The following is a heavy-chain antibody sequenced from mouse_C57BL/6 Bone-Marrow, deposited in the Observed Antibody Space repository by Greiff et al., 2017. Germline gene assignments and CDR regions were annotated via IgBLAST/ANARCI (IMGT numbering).Heavy chain of an antibody. CDR2: IYPGSGST. Sequence: QVQLQQPGAELVKPGASVKLSCTASGYTFTSYWITWVKQRPGQGLEWIGDIYPGSGSTNYNEKFKSKATLTVDTSSSTAYMQLSSLTSEDSAVYYCARYKGGSSYAWFAYWGQGTLVTVSA. CDR1: GYTFTSYW. J-gene: IGHJ3*01. CDR3: ARYKGGSSYAWFAY. V-gene: IGHV1-55*01. D-gene: IGHD1-1*01.